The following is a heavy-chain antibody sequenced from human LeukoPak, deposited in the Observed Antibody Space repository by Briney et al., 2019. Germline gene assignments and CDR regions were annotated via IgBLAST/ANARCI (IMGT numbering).Heavy chain of an antibody. J-gene: IGHJ6*03. CDR3: ARRLSIVGATYYYYYYMDV. CDR1: GYTFTSYD. CDR2: MNPNSGNT. V-gene: IGHV1-8*01. Sequence: GASVKVSCKASGYTFTSYDINWVRQATGQGLEWMGWMNPNSGNTGYAQKFQGRVTMTRNTSISTAYMELSSLRSEDTAVYYCARRLSIVGATYYYYYYMDVWGKGTTVTVSS. D-gene: IGHD1-26*01.